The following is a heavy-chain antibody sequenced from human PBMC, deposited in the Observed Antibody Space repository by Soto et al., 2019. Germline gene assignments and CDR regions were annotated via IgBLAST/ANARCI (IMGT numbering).Heavy chain of an antibody. CDR2: IIPIFGTA. D-gene: IGHD6-13*01. V-gene: IGHV1-69*13. Sequence: SVKVSCKASGGTFSSYAISWVRQAPGQGLEWMGGIIPIFGTANYAQKFQGRVTITADESTSTAYMELSSLRSEDTAVYYCARALFSKLIAAADPYYYGMDVWGQGTTVTVSS. CDR1: GGTFSSYA. CDR3: ARALFSKLIAAADPYYYGMDV. J-gene: IGHJ6*02.